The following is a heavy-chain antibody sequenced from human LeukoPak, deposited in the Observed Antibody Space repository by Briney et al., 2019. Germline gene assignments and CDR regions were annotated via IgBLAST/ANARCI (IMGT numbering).Heavy chain of an antibody. V-gene: IGHV3-30*18. D-gene: IGHD4-23*01. CDR2: ISYDGSNK. Sequence: PGRSLRLSCAASGFTFSSYGMHWVRQAPGKGLEWVAVISYDGSNKYYADSVRGRFTISRDNSKNTLYLQMNSLRAEDTAVYYCAKDRLTTVASYNFDYWGQGPWSPSPQ. CDR3: AKDRLTTVASYNFDY. CDR1: GFTFSSYG. J-gene: IGHJ4*02.